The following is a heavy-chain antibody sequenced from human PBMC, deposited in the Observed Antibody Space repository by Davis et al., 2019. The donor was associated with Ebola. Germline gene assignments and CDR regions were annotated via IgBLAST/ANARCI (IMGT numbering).Heavy chain of an antibody. CDR3: AADQVVVVPAANYYYYGMDV. V-gene: IGHV1-58*02. J-gene: IGHJ6*02. CDR2: IVVGSGNT. D-gene: IGHD2-2*01. CDR1: GFTFTSSA. Sequence: SVKVSCKASGFTFTSSAMQWVRQARGQRLEWIGWIVVGSGNTNYAQKFQERVTITRDMSTSTAYMELSSLRSEDTAVYYCAADQVVVVPAANYYYYGMDVWGQGTTVTVSS.